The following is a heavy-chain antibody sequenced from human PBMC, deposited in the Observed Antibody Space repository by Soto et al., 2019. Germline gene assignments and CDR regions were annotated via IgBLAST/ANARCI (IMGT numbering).Heavy chain of an antibody. J-gene: IGHJ6*02. D-gene: IGHD6-19*01. CDR2: IIPIFGTA. V-gene: IGHV1-69*13. CDR1: GGTFSSYA. Sequence: ASVKVSCKASGGTFSSYAISWVRQAPGQGLEWMGGIIPIFGTANYAQKFQGRVTITADESTSTAYMELSSLRSEDTAVYYCARDSSGWSGYYGMDVWGQGTTVTVSS. CDR3: ARDSSGWSGYYGMDV.